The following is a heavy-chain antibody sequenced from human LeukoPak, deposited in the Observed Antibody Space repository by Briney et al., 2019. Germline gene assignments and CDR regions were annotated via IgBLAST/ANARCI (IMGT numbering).Heavy chain of an antibody. J-gene: IGHJ4*02. CDR3: VRDLGGRSGH. Sequence: SGGSLRLSCAASGFTFSSNWMHWVRHAPGKGLVWVSRINEDGSTTNYADSVKGRFTISRDNAKNTLYLQMNSLRAEDTAAYYCVRDLGGRSGHWGQGTLVTVSS. CDR2: INEDGSTT. CDR1: GFTFSSNW. V-gene: IGHV3-74*01. D-gene: IGHD1-26*01.